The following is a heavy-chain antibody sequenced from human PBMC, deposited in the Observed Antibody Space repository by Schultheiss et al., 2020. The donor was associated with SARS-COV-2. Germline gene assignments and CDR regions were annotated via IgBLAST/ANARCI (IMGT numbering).Heavy chain of an antibody. CDR2: INPNSGGT. CDR3: AREESFDY. V-gene: IGHV1-2*02. Sequence: GESLKISCKASGYTFTSYGISWVRQAPGQGLEWMGWINPNSGGTNYAQKFQGRVTMTRDTSISTAYMELSRLRSDDTAVYYCAREESFDYWGQGTLVTVSS. J-gene: IGHJ4*02. D-gene: IGHD3-10*01. CDR1: GYTFTSYG.